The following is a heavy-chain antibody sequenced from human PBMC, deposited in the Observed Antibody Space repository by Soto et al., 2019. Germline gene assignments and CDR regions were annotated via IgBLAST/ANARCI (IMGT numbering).Heavy chain of an antibody. V-gene: IGHV3-53*01. CDR2: IYRGVST. CDR3: ARDRSDSSRADSFDV. J-gene: IGHJ3*01. Sequence: SLRLSCAVSGFTVSNTYMSWVRQAPGKGLEWVAVIYRGVSTHYADSVKGRFTISRDDSKNTIYLQMSSLRAEDTAVYYCARDRSDSSRADSFDVWGQGTMVTVSS. CDR1: GFTVSNTY. D-gene: IGHD6-25*01.